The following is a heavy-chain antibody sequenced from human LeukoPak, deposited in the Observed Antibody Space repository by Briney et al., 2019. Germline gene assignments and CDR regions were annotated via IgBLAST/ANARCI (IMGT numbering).Heavy chain of an antibody. CDR3: ARELTIDYGEPSSRSISGDVDFDY. CDR1: GFTFSSYS. CDR2: ISSSSSYI. Sequence: GGSLRLSCAASGFTFSSYSMNWVRQAPGKGLEWVSSISSSSSYIYYADSVKGRFTISRDNSKNTLYLQMNSLRAEDTAVYYCARELTIDYGEPSSRSISGDVDFDYWGQGTLVTVSS. D-gene: IGHD4-17*01. J-gene: IGHJ4*02. V-gene: IGHV3-21*01.